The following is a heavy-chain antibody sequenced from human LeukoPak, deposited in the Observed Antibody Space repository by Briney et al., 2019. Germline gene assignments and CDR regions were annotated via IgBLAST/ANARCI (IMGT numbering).Heavy chain of an antibody. CDR2: IYYSGST. CDR1: GGSISSYY. J-gene: IGHJ6*03. V-gene: IGHV4-59*01. D-gene: IGHD2-15*01. Sequence: SETLSLTCTVSGGSISSYYWSWIRQPPGKGLEWIGYIYYSGSTNYSPSLKSRVTISVDTSKNQFSLKLSSVTAADTAVYYCARSVEGYCSGGSCYSYYYYMDVWGKGTTVTVSS. CDR3: ARSVEGYCSGGSCYSYYYYMDV.